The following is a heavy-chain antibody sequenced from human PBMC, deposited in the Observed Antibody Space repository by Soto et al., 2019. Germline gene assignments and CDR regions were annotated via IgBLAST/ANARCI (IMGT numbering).Heavy chain of an antibody. CDR1: GGSIRSSNW. CDR3: GGSGSYYKFLND. J-gene: IGHJ4*02. D-gene: IGHD3-10*01. CDR2: ISHSGNT. V-gene: IGHV4-4*02. Sequence: SETLSLTCAVSGGSIRSSNWWSWVRQSPGKGLEWIGEISHSGNTNHNPSLASRVTLSIDKSKNQFSLKLRSATAADTAVYYCGGSGSYYKFLNDWGPGTLVTVSS.